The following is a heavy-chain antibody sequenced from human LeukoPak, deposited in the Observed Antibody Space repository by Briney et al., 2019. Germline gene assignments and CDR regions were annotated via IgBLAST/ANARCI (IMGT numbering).Heavy chain of an antibody. CDR1: GFPFSNYW. V-gene: IGHV3-7*01. J-gene: IGHJ4*02. Sequence: GGSLRLSCAGSGFPFSNYWMAWVRQAPGKGLEWVANMKEDGGEINYVDSVKGRFTISRDNAKNSLDLQMNSLRVDDTAVYYCVRDRGYSTFDYWGQGTLVTVSS. CDR3: VRDRGYSTFDY. D-gene: IGHD4-23*01. CDR2: MKEDGGEI.